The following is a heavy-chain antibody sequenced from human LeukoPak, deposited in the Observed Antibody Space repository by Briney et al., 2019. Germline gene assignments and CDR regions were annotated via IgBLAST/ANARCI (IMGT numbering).Heavy chain of an antibody. CDR2: ISSSSSYI. D-gene: IGHD6-13*01. CDR3: ARYAAGAEYFQH. J-gene: IGHJ1*01. CDR1: GFTFSCYS. V-gene: IGHV3-21*01. Sequence: GGSLRLSCAASGFTFSCYSMNWVRQAPGKGLEWVSSISSSSSYIYYADSVKGRFTISRDNAKNSLYLQMNSLRAEDTAVYYCARYAAGAEYFQHWGQGTLVTVSS.